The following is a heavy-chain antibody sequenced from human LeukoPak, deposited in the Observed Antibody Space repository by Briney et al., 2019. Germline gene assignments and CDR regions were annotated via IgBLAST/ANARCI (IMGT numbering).Heavy chain of an antibody. CDR1: GFTFDDYA. D-gene: IGHD1-26*01. J-gene: IGHJ4*02. Sequence: GGSLRLSCAASGFTFDDYAMHWVRQAPGKGLEWVSGISWNSGSIGYADSVKGRFTISRDNAKNTLYLQMNSLRAEDTAVYYCASVRIVGALEDYWGQGTLVTVSS. CDR2: ISWNSGSI. CDR3: ASVRIVGALEDY. V-gene: IGHV3-9*01.